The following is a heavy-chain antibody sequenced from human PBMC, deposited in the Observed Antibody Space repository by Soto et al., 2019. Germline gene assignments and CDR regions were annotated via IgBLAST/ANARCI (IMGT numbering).Heavy chain of an antibody. D-gene: IGHD6-19*01. Sequence: PGGSLRLSCATSGFTFSSYSMNWVRQAPGKGLEWVSYISSSSTTIYYADSVKGRFTISRDNAENSQDLQMNSLRAEDTAVYYCTRDRYSSGGGGGFWGQGTLVTVSS. CDR2: ISSSSTTI. V-gene: IGHV3-48*01. CDR1: GFTFSSYS. CDR3: TRDRYSSGGGGGF. J-gene: IGHJ4*02.